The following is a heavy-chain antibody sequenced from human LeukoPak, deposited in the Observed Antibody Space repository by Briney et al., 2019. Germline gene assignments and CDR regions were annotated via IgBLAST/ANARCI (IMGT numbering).Heavy chain of an antibody. CDR2: ISAYNGNT. D-gene: IGHD3-16*02. CDR1: GYTFTSYG. J-gene: IGHJ1*01. V-gene: IGHV1-18*01. Sequence: ASVKVSCKASGYTFTSYGISWVRQAPGQGLEWMGWISAYNGNTNYAQKLQGRVTITTDTSTSTAYMELRSLRSDDTAVYYCARGHDYVWGSYRPPEYFQHWGQGTLVTVSS. CDR3: ARGHDYVWGSYRPPEYFQH.